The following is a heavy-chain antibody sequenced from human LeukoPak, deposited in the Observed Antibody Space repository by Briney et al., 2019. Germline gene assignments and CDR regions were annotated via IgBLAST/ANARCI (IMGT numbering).Heavy chain of an antibody. CDR1: GFTVSSNY. J-gene: IGHJ4*02. V-gene: IGHV3-66*01. Sequence: GGSLRLSCAASGFTVSSNYMSWVRQAPGKGLEWVSVIYSGGSTYYADSVKGRFTISRDNSKNTLYLQMNSLRAEDTAVYYCAXPXXXXSGSYLDYWGQGTLVT. CDR2: IYSGGST. CDR3: AXPXXXXSGSYLDY. D-gene: IGHD1-26*01.